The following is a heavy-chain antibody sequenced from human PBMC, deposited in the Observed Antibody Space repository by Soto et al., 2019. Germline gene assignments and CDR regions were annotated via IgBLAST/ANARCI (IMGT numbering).Heavy chain of an antibody. J-gene: IGHJ6*03. V-gene: IGHV6-1*01. CDR2: TYYRSKWYN. D-gene: IGHD1-1*01. CDR1: GDSVSSNSAG. CDR3: ARGSWDDVSGHYYMDV. Sequence: QVQLQLSGPGLVKPSQTLSLTCDISGDSVSSNSAGWNWIRQTPSRGLEWLGRTYYRSKWYNNYAVSVKSRITINPDTSKNQFSLQLNFVTPEDTAVYYCARGSWDDVSGHYYMDVWGKGTTVAVSS.